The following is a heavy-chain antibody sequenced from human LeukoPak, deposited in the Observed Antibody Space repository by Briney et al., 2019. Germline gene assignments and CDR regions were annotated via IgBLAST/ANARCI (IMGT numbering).Heavy chain of an antibody. Sequence: SGGSLRLSCAASGFTFVSYAMNWVRPAPGKGLEWVSTISGSGASKHYADSVEGRFTISRDNSKNTVYLQMNSLRAEDTAIYYCAKLTSASGAYGVDVWGQGTTVTVSS. CDR2: ISGSGASK. J-gene: IGHJ6*02. V-gene: IGHV3-23*01. D-gene: IGHD3-10*01. CDR3: AKLTSASGAYGVDV. CDR1: GFTFVSYA.